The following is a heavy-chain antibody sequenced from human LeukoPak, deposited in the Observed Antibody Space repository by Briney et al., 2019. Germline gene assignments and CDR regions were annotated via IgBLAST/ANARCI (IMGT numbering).Heavy chain of an antibody. CDR3: AKESPIGVAGV. CDR1: GFTFSSFA. V-gene: IGHV3-23*01. D-gene: IGHD6-19*01. Sequence: GGSLRLSCAASGFTFSSFAMTWVCQAPGKGLEWVSAISRSGVSTYYADSVKGRFTISRDNSKNTVFLQMNSLRAEDTAVYYCAKESPIGVAGVWGQGTLVTVSS. J-gene: IGHJ4*02. CDR2: ISRSGVST.